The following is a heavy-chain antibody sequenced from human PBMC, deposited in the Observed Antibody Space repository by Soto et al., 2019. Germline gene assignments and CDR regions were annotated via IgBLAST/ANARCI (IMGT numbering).Heavy chain of an antibody. CDR1: GGTFSSYA. Sequence: SVKVSCKASGGTFSSYAISWVRQAPGQGLEWMGGIIPIFGTANYAQKFQGRVTITADESTSTAYMELSSLRSEDTAVYYCARVVVGVGAPYYIVYCCPGTLGTVS. V-gene: IGHV1-69*13. CDR2: IIPIFGTA. CDR3: ARVVVGVGAPYYIVY. J-gene: IGHJ4*02. D-gene: IGHD1-26*01.